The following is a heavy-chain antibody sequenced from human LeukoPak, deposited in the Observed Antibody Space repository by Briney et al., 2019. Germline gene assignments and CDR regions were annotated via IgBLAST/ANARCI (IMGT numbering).Heavy chain of an antibody. CDR1: GFTISDNY. CDR2: IYSGGGT. V-gene: IGHV3-66*01. Sequence: QPGGSLRLSCAASGFTISDNYMSWVRQAPGKGLEWVSLIYSGGGTYYADSVKGRFTTSRDSSKNTLYLHMNSLRAEDTAVYYCARYYYDSSGYSVLFDYWGQGALVTVSS. D-gene: IGHD3-22*01. CDR3: ARYYYDSSGYSVLFDY. J-gene: IGHJ4*02.